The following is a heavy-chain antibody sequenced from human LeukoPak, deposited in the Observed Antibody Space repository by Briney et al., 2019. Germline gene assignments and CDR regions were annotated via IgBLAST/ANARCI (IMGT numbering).Heavy chain of an antibody. J-gene: IGHJ3*02. CDR3: ARVGRAITAAGFGAFDI. CDR1: GFTFSDYY. D-gene: IGHD6-13*01. Sequence: GGSLRLSCAASGFTFSDYYMSWIRQAPGKGLEWVSYIGTSGSSIYYADSVKGRFTISRDNAKKSFYLQMNSLRAEDTAVYYCARVGRAITAAGFGAFDIWGQGTMVIVSS. CDR2: IGTSGSSI. V-gene: IGHV3-11*01.